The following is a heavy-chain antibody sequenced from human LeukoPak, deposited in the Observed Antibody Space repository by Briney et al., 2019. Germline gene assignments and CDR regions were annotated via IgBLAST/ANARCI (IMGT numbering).Heavy chain of an antibody. J-gene: IGHJ4*02. Sequence: ASVKVSCKASGYTFTSYDINWVRQATGQGLEWMGWMNPNSGNTGYAQKFQGRVTMTRNTSISTAYMELSSLRSEDTAVYYCAKDRVLTGYYDFDYWGQGTLVTVSS. V-gene: IGHV1-8*01. CDR2: MNPNSGNT. CDR3: AKDRVLTGYYDFDY. D-gene: IGHD3-9*01. CDR1: GYTFTSYD.